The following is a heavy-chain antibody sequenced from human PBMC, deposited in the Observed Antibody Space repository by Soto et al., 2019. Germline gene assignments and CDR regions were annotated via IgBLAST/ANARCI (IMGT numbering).Heavy chain of an antibody. CDR1: GGSISSYY. J-gene: IGHJ4*02. D-gene: IGHD1-26*01. Sequence: QVQLQESGPGLVKPSETLSLTCTVSGGSISSYYWSWIRQPPGKGLEWIGYIYYSGSTNYNPSLKSRVTITVDTSKNKFSLKLSSVTAADTAMYYCARRYGGNFDYWGQGTLVTVSS. CDR3: ARRYGGNFDY. V-gene: IGHV4-59*01. CDR2: IYYSGST.